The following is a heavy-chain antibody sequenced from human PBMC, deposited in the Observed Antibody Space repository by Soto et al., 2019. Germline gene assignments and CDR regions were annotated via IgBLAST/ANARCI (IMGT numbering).Heavy chain of an antibody. CDR1: GYTFTSYG. V-gene: IGHV1-18*01. J-gene: IGHJ4*02. CDR3: ARDIRRSWYLSLYYFDF. Sequence: ASVKVSCKASGYTFTSYGISWVRQAPGQGLEWMGWISAYNGKTNYAQKLKGRVTITTDTSTSTAYMKLRSLRSDDTVVYFCARDIRRSWYLSLYYFDFWGQGTLVTVSS. D-gene: IGHD6-13*01. CDR2: ISAYNGKT.